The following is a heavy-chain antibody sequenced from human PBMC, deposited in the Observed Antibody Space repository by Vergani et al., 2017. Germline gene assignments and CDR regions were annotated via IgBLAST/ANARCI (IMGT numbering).Heavy chain of an antibody. CDR2: IYHSTST. CDR3: VGTGDTAMVLGY. J-gene: IGHJ4*02. CDR1: GYSISRGYF. Sequence: QVQLQESGPGLVKPSETLSLTCAVSGYSISRGYFWGWIRQPPGKGLEWIGSIYHSTSTYHNPSLKSRVFISVDTSTNQFSLKLSSVTAADTAVYYCVGTGDTAMVLGYWGQGTLVTASS. D-gene: IGHD5-18*01. V-gene: IGHV4-38-2*01.